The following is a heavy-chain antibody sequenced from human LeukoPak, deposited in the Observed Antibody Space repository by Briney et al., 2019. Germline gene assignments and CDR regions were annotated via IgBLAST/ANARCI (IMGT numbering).Heavy chain of an antibody. J-gene: IGHJ4*02. CDR3: ERDLPSPGISVAEDY. V-gene: IGHV1-2*06. D-gene: IGHD6-19*01. CDR1: GYTFTGYY. CDR2: INPDSGGT. Sequence: ASVKVSSKASGYTFTGYYMFWLRQAPGQGLEWMGRINPDSGGTNYAQKFQGRVTMTRDTSITTAYMELSSLRSDDTAVYYCERDLPSPGISVAEDYWGQGTLVTVSS.